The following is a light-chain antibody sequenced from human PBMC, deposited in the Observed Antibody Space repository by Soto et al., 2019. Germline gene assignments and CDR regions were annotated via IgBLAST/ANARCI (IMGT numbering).Light chain of an antibody. CDR3: SSYTRKTAVV. CDR1: SSDVGGYNY. V-gene: IGLV2-14*01. CDR2: EVN. Sequence: QSVLTQPASVSGSPGQSITISCTGTSSDVGGYNYVSWYQQHPGKAPRLMIYEVNDRPSGVSNRFSGSKSGNTASLTISGLQAEDEADYYCSSYTRKTAVVFGGGTKVTVL. J-gene: IGLJ2*01.